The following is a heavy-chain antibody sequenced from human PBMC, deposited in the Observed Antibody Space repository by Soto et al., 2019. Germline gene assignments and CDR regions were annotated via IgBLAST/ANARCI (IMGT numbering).Heavy chain of an antibody. CDR2: ILYDGSSK. J-gene: IGHJ4*02. CDR1: GFTFSSYG. CDR3: ARGKGGGDFPFGY. V-gene: IGHV3-30-3*01. Sequence: QVQLVESGGGVVQPGRSLRLSCAACGFTFSSYGMHWVRQAPGKGQEWVAAILYDGSSKYYADSVKGRFTISRDNSKNTVYLQMDSLRAEDTAVYYCARGKGGGDFPFGYWGQGTLVTVSS. D-gene: IGHD2-21*02.